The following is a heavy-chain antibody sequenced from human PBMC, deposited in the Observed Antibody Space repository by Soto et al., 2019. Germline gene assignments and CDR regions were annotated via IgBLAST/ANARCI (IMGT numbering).Heavy chain of an antibody. Sequence: QVQLVQSGAEVKKPGASVKVSCKASGYTFTNFGISWVRQAPGQGLEWMGWISAYTGNTNYAQNFQGRVTMTTDTTTSTANMELRSLRSDDTAVYDCARGGTPIDYGGQGTLVTGSS. J-gene: IGHJ4*02. V-gene: IGHV1-18*01. CDR2: ISAYTGNT. CDR1: GYTFTNFG. D-gene: IGHD3-16*01. CDR3: ARGGTPIDY.